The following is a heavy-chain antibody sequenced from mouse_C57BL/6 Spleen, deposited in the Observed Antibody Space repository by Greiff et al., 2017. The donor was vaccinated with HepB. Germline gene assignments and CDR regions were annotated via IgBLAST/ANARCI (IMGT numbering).Heavy chain of an antibody. Sequence: QVQLQQPGTELVKPGASVKLSCKASGYTFTSYWMHWVKQRPGQGLEWIGNINPSNGGTNYNEQFKSKATLTVDKSSSTAYMQLSSLTSEDSAVYYCAREWGVYYYGSSSDYWGQGTTLTVSS. V-gene: IGHV1-53*01. CDR3: AREWGVYYYGSSSDY. D-gene: IGHD1-1*01. J-gene: IGHJ2*01. CDR2: INPSNGGT. CDR1: GYTFTSYW.